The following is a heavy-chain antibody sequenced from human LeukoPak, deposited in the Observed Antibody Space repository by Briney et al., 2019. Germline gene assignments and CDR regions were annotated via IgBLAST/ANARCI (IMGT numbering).Heavy chain of an antibody. D-gene: IGHD2/OR15-2a*01. CDR2: ISGSGGST. CDR1: GFTFSSYA. CDR3: AKDPPPVIAGSSNWFDP. V-gene: IGHV3-23*01. Sequence: GGFLRLSCAASGFTFSSYAMSWVRQAPGKGLEWVSAISGSGGSTYYADSVKGRFTISRDNSKNTLYLQMNSLRAEDTAVYYCAKDPPPVIAGSSNWFDPWGQGTLVTVSS. J-gene: IGHJ5*02.